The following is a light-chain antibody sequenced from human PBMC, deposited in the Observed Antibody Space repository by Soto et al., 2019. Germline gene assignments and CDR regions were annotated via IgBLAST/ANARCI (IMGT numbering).Light chain of an antibody. V-gene: IGLV2-14*01. J-gene: IGLJ1*01. CDR3: SSRTTSNPYV. CDR2: EVS. Sequence: HSALTQPASVSGSPGQSITISCTGTSSDIGAYNSVSWYQQHPGKAPKLMIYEVSNRPSGVSNRFSASKSGNTASLTISGLQAEDEADYYCSSRTTSNPYVFGTGTKVTVL. CDR1: SSDIGAYNS.